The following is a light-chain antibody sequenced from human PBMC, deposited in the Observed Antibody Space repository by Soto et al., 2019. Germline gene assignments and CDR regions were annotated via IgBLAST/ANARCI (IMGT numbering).Light chain of an antibody. CDR2: RNS. V-gene: IGLV1-47*01. Sequence: QSVLTQPPSASGTPGQRVTISCSGSSSNIVTNHVYWYQHLPGTAPKLLIYRNSLRPSGVPDRFSGSKSGTSASLAISGIRSEDEADDYCAAWDDSLSGGVFGGGTKVTVL. CDR3: AAWDDSLSGGV. CDR1: SSNIVTNH. J-gene: IGLJ3*02.